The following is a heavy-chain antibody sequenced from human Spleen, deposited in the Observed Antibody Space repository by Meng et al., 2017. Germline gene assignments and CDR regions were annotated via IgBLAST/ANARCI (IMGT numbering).Heavy chain of an antibody. CDR1: GGTFSSYA. D-gene: IGHD3-10*01. CDR2: IIPIFGTA. V-gene: IGHV1-69*12. J-gene: IGHJ4*02. Sequence: QVQLVQSGAEVKKPGSSVKVSCKASGGTFSSYAISWVRQAPGQGLEWMGGIIPIFGTANYAQKFQGRVTITADESTSTAYMELRSLRSDDTAVYYCARVWFEYYFDYWGQGTLVTVSS. CDR3: ARVWFEYYFDY.